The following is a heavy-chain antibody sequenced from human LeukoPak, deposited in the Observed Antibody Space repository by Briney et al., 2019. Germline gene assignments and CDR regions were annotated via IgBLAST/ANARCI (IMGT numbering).Heavy chain of an antibody. V-gene: IGHV3-7*01. Sequence: GRSLRLSCAASGFTFSSHWMSWVRQAPGKGLELVASIKEDGSEKKYVDSVKGRFTISRDNAKNSLYLQMNSLRAEDTAVYYCARVVLYYSYLDVWGKGTTVTVSS. D-gene: IGHD6-13*01. CDR2: IKEDGSEK. CDR3: ARVVLYYSYLDV. CDR1: GFTFSSHW. J-gene: IGHJ6*03.